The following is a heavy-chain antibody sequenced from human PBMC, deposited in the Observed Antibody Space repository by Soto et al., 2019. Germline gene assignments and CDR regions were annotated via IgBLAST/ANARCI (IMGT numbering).Heavy chain of an antibody. J-gene: IGHJ5*02. D-gene: IGHD3-3*01. V-gene: IGHV3-7*04. CDR3: ARGWSLDP. CDR2: IKQDGSEK. Sequence: PASGFTFSSYWMTWVRQAPGKGLEWVANIKQDGSEKYYVDSVKGRFTISRDNAKNSLYLQRNSLRAQDTAVYFGARGWSLDPWGQGPLVTVSS. CDR1: GFTFSSYW.